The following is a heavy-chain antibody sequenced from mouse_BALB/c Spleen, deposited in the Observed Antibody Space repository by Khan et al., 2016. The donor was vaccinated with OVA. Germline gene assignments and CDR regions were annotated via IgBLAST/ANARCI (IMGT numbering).Heavy chain of an antibody. CDR1: GYTFTSYT. D-gene: IGHD4-1*01. Sequence: QVQLQQSGAELARPGASVKMSCKASGYTFTSYTMHWVKQRPGQGLEWIGYINPSSGYTNYNQKFKDKATLTADKSSSTAYMQLSSLTSEDSAVYYCARGGTGAWFAYWGQGTLVTVSA. CDR2: INPSSGYT. CDR3: ARGGTGAWFAY. V-gene: IGHV1-4*01. J-gene: IGHJ3*01.